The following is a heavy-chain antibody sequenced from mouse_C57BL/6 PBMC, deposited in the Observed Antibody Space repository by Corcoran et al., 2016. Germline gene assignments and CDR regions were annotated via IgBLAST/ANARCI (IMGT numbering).Heavy chain of an antibody. CDR3: ARGNYYGSSTLDY. Sequence: QIQLEQSGPELKKPGETVKISCKASGYTFTTYGMSWVKQAPGKGLKWMGWINTYSGVPTYADDFKGRFAFSLETSASTAYLQINNLKNEDTATFFCARGNYYGSSTLDYWGQGTTLTVSS. V-gene: IGHV9-3*01. J-gene: IGHJ2*01. CDR1: GYTFTTYG. D-gene: IGHD1-1*01. CDR2: INTYSGVP.